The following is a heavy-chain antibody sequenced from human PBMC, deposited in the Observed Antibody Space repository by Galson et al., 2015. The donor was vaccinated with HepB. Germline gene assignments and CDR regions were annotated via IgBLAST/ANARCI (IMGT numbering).Heavy chain of an antibody. V-gene: IGHV4-59*08. CDR2: IDYTGST. CDR3: ATSQLNYYYYYGMDV. CDR1: GASISSYY. D-gene: IGHD6-13*01. Sequence: LTCTVSGASISSYYWSWLRQPPGKGLEWIGYIDYTGSTNYNPSLKSRVTISVDTSKTQFTLKLSSVTAADTALYYCATSQLNYYYYYGMDVWGQGTTVTVSS. J-gene: IGHJ6*02.